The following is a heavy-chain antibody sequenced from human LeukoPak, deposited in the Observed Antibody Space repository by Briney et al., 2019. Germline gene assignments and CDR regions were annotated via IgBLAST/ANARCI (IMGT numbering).Heavy chain of an antibody. J-gene: IGHJ4*02. V-gene: IGHV1-2*02. D-gene: IGHD1-26*01. CDR3: AREGGGSYSYFDY. CDR2: INPNSGGT. Sequence: GASVKVSCKASVYTFTRYYMHWVRQAPGQGLEWMGWINPNSGGTNYAQKFQGRVTMTRDTSISTAYMELSRLRSDDTAVYYCAREGGGSYSYFDYWGQGTLVTVSS. CDR1: VYTFTRYY.